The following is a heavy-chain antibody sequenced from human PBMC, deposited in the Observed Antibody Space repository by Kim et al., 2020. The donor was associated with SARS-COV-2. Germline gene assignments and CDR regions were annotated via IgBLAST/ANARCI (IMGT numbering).Heavy chain of an antibody. J-gene: IGHJ3*02. CDR3: AKLLEYGWNAFVI. CDR1: GFTFSSYG. V-gene: IGHV3-33*06. D-gene: IGHD1-1*01. CDR2: IWYDGSNK. Sequence: GGSLRLSCAASGFTFSSYGMHWVRQAPGKGLEWVAGIWYDGSNKYYADSVKGRFTISRDNSKNTLYLQMNSLRAEDTAVYYCAKLLEYGWNAFVIWGQGTMVTVSS.